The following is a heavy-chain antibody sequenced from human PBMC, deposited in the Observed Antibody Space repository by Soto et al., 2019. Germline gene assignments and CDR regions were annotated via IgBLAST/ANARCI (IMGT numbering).Heavy chain of an antibody. J-gene: IGHJ6*02. Sequence: ASVKVSCKASGYSFTGYAMHWVRQAPGQRLEWMGWINAGNGNTKYSQKFQGRVTITRDTSASTAYMELSSLRSEDTAVYYCARGLVGATLDYYYGMDVWGQGTTVTVSS. CDR1: GYSFTGYA. CDR2: INAGNGNT. CDR3: ARGLVGATLDYYYGMDV. D-gene: IGHD1-26*01. V-gene: IGHV1-3*01.